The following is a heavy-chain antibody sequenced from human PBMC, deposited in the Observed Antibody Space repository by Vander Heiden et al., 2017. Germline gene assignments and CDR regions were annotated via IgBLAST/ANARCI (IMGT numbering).Heavy chain of an antibody. CDR3: AKELKTVTTNYGMDV. Sequence: QVQLAASGGGVVQPGCSLRLSCAASGLPFSVYGRHWVRQAPGKGLEWVAVISYDGSNKYYADSVKRRFTISRDNSKNTLYLQMNSLRAEDTAVYYCAKELKTVTTNYGMDVWGQGTTVTVSS. J-gene: IGHJ6*02. CDR1: GLPFSVYG. V-gene: IGHV3-30*18. D-gene: IGHD4-17*01. CDR2: ISYDGSNK.